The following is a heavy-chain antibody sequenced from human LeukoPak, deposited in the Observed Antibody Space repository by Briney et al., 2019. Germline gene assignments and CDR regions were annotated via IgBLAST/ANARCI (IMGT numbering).Heavy chain of an antibody. V-gene: IGHV3-30*04. J-gene: IGHJ4*02. CDR1: GFTFNNYP. CDR2: ISHDGSDE. D-gene: IGHD7-27*01. Sequence: GGSLRLSCTTSGFTFNNYPMHWVRQAPGKGLEWVATISHDGSDENYADYVKGRFIISRDNSMKSLFLQMYSLIIDDTAVYYCAREGLGFDYWGQGTLVTVSS. CDR3: AREGLGFDY.